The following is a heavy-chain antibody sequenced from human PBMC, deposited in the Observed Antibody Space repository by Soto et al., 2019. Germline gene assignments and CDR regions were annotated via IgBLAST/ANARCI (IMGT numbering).Heavy chain of an antibody. CDR2: IIPIFGTA. CDR1: GGTFSSYA. CDR3: ARVHYYYDSRGGWFDP. D-gene: IGHD3-22*01. V-gene: IGHV1-69*01. J-gene: IGHJ5*02. Sequence: QVQLVQSGAEVKKPGSSVKVSCKASGGTFSSYATSWVRQAPGQGLEWMGGIIPIFGTANYAQKFQGRVTITADESTSTAYMELSSLRSEDTAVYYCARVHYYYDSRGGWFDPWGQGTLVTVSS.